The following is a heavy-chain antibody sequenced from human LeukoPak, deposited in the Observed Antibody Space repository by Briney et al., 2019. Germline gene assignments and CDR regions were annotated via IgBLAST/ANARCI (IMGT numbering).Heavy chain of an antibody. D-gene: IGHD6-13*01. CDR2: ISSNGGST. Sequence: GGSLRLSCAASGFTFSSYPMHWVRQAPGKGLEYVSSISSNGGSTYYANSVKDRFTISRDNSKNTLDLQMGSLRAEDMAVYYCARDLSSSYDYWGQGTLVTVSS. J-gene: IGHJ4*02. CDR3: ARDLSSSYDY. CDR1: GFTFSSYP. V-gene: IGHV3-64*01.